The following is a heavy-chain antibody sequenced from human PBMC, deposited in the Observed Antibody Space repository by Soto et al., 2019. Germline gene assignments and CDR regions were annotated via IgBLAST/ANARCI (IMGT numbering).Heavy chain of an antibody. Sequence: GGSLRLSCAASGFTFSSYSMNWVRQAPGKGLEWVSSISSSSSYIYYADSVRGRFTISRDNAKNSLYLQMNSLRAEDTAVYYCARVVMDYGMDVWGQGTTVTVSS. D-gene: IGHD2-8*01. CDR3: ARVVMDYGMDV. V-gene: IGHV3-21*01. CDR1: GFTFSSYS. CDR2: ISSSSSYI. J-gene: IGHJ6*02.